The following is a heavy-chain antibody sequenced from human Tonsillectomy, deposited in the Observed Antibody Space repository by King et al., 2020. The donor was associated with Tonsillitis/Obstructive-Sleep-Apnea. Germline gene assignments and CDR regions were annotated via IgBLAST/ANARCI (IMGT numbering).Heavy chain of an antibody. Sequence: VQLVESGGGLVQPGRSLRLSCAASGFTFDDYAMYWVRQAPGRGLEWVSGISWNSGSIGYADSVKGRFTISRDNAKNSLYLQMNSLRDEDTAVYSCAKDLIIATAGTPGDAFDIWGQGTMVTVSS. CDR2: ISWNSGSI. D-gene: IGHD6-13*01. J-gene: IGHJ3*02. V-gene: IGHV3-9*01. CDR3: AKDLIIATAGTPGDAFDI. CDR1: GFTFDDYA.